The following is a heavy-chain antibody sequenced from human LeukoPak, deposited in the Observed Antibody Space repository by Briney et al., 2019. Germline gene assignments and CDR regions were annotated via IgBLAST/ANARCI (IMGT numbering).Heavy chain of an antibody. Sequence: PSETLSLTCAVYGGSFSGYYWSWIRQPPGKGMEWIGEIDHSGRTNSNASLKSRVTLSVDMSKNQFSLRLSSVTAADTAVYYRARKSVVTAGREPYDFWDQGTLVTVSP. CDR1: GGSFSGYY. CDR2: IDHSGRT. CDR3: ARKSVVTAGREPYDF. V-gene: IGHV4-34*01. D-gene: IGHD2-2*01. J-gene: IGHJ4*02.